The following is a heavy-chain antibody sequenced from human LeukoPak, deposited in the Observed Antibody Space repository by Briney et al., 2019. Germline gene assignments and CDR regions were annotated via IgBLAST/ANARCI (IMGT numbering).Heavy chain of an antibody. D-gene: IGHD4-23*01. V-gene: IGHV3-9*03. CDR3: AEMGGGNSEAFDI. J-gene: IGHJ3*02. CDR1: GFTFDDYA. Sequence: GRSLRLSCAASGFTFDDYAMHWVRQAPGKGLEWVSGISWNSGSIGYADSVKGRFTISRDNAKNSLYLQINSLRAEDMALYYCAEMGGGNSEAFDIWGQGTMVTVSS. CDR2: ISWNSGSI.